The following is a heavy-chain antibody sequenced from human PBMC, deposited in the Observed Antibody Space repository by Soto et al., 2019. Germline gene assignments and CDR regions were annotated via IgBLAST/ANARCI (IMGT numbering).Heavy chain of an antibody. J-gene: IGHJ6*02. CDR1: GYTFTGYY. V-gene: IGHV1-2*04. CDR2: INPNSGGT. Sequence: ASVKVSCKASGYTFTGYYMHWVRQAPGQGLEWMGWINPNSGGTNYAQKFQGWVTMTRDTSISTAYMELSRLRSDDTAVYYGAREGSIAARPGLYYYYYYGMDVWGQGTTVTVSS. D-gene: IGHD6-6*01. CDR3: AREGSIAARPGLYYYYYYGMDV.